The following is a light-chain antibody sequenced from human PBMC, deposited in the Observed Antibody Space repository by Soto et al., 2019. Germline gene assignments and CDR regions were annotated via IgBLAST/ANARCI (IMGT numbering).Light chain of an antibody. CDR3: QQYGSSGT. CDR2: GAS. J-gene: IGKJ1*01. Sequence: EIVLTQSLATLSLSPGERATLSCRASQSVSSYLAWYQQKPGQAPRLLIYGASNRATGIPDRFSGSGSGTDFTLTISRLEPEDFAVYYCQQYGSSGTFGQRSKVDI. CDR1: QSVSSY. V-gene: IGKV3-20*01.